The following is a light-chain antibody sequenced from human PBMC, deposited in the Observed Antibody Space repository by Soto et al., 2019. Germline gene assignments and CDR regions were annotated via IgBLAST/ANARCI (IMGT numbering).Light chain of an antibody. V-gene: IGLV2-11*01. CDR1: SSDVGGYNY. J-gene: IGLJ1*01. Sequence: HSALTQPRSXSGSPGQSVTISCTGTSSDVGGYNYVSWYQQHPGKAPKLVIYDVSKWPSGVPDRFSGSKSGNTASLTISGLQAEDEANYYCCSYAGSYTYVFGTGTKVTVL. CDR3: CSYAGSYTYV. CDR2: DVS.